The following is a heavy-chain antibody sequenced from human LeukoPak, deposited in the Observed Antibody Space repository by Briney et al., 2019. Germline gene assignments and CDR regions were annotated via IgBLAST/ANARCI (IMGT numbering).Heavy chain of an antibody. D-gene: IGHD3-9*01. CDR1: GFTFSSYE. CDR2: ISSSGSNI. Sequence: GGSLRLSCAASGFTFSSYEMNWVREAPGKGLVWVSYISSSGSNIYYADSVKGRFTISRDNAKNSLYLQMNSLRAEDTAVYYCARVLTNHDILTGYSKGLSYFDYWGQGTLVTVSS. CDR3: ARVLTNHDILTGYSKGLSYFDY. V-gene: IGHV3-48*03. J-gene: IGHJ4*02.